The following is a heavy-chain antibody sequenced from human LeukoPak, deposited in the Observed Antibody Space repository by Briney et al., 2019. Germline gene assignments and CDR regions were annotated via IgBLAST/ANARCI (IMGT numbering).Heavy chain of an antibody. CDR3: AYLSISMIVVD. J-gene: IGHJ4*02. V-gene: IGHV3-21*01. CDR1: GFTFNSYS. Sequence: GGSLRLSCAASGFTFNSYSMDWVRQAPGKGLEWVSSISSSSSYIYYADSVKGRFTISRDNAKNSLYLQMNSLRAEETAVYYCAYLSISMIVVDWGQGTLVTVSS. D-gene: IGHD3-22*01. CDR2: ISSSSSYI.